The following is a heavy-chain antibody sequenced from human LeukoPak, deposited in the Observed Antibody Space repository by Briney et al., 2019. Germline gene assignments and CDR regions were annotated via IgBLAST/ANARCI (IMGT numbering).Heavy chain of an antibody. D-gene: IGHD2-2*01. CDR1: GFTFSSYG. Sequence: GRSLRLSCAASGFTFSSYGMHWVRQAPGKGLEWVAVISYDGGNKYYADSVKGRFTISRDNSKNTLYLQMNSLRAEDTAVYYCAKVPAPAATYYYGMDVWGQGTTVTVSS. CDR3: AKVPAPAATYYYGMDV. J-gene: IGHJ6*02. CDR2: ISYDGGNK. V-gene: IGHV3-30*18.